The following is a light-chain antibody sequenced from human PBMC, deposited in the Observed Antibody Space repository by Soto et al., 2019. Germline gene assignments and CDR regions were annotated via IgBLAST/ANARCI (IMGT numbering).Light chain of an antibody. CDR2: EVI. Sequence: LTQPPSASGSPGQSVTISCTGTSSDVGGYNYVSWYQQHPGKAPKLMIYEVIKRPSGVPDRFSGSKSGNTASLTVSGLQAEDEADYYCSSYAGSNNYVFGTGTKVTVL. CDR3: SSYAGSNNYV. V-gene: IGLV2-8*01. J-gene: IGLJ1*01. CDR1: SSDVGGYNY.